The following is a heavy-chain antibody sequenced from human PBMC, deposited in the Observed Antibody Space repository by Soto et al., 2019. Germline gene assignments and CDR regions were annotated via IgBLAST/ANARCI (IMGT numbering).Heavy chain of an antibody. V-gene: IGHV1-58*01. CDR3: AASTIRTNIVAGY. J-gene: IGHJ4*02. CDR2: IVVGSGNT. Sequence: SVKVSCKASGFTFTSSAVQWVRQARGQRLEWIGWIVVGSGNTNYAQKFQERVTITRDMSTSTAYMDLSSLRSEDTAVYYCAASTIRTNIVAGYWGQGTLVTVSS. CDR1: GFTFTSSA. D-gene: IGHD5-12*01.